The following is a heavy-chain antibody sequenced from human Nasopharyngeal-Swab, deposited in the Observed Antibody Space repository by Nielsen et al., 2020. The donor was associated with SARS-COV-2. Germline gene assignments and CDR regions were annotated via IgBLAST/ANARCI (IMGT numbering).Heavy chain of an antibody. J-gene: IGHJ5*02. CDR2: ISVYNGHT. CDR3: ARDFERGAMINWLDP. D-gene: IGHD3-9*01. Sequence: ASVKVSCKTSGYTFMNYVIVWVRQAPGQGLQWLGWISVYNGHTNYAQHLQGRVTLTTDTSTNTAYMELRNLRFDDTATYYCARDFERGAMINWLDPWGQGTLVTVSS. V-gene: IGHV1-18*01. CDR1: GYTFMNYV.